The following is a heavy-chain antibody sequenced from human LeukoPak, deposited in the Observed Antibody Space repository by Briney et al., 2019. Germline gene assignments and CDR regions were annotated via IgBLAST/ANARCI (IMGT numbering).Heavy chain of an antibody. D-gene: IGHD3-10*01. CDR1: GGTFGSYD. V-gene: IGHV1-69*05. J-gene: IGHJ6*03. CDR3: ASNPMVRGVPPSDYYYYMDV. Sequence: SVKVSCKASGGTFGSYDISWVRQAPGQGLEWMGGIIPIFGTANYAQKFQGRVTITTDESTSTAYMELSSLRSEDTAVYYCASNPMVRGVPPSDYYYYMDVWGKGTTVTVSS. CDR2: IIPIFGTA.